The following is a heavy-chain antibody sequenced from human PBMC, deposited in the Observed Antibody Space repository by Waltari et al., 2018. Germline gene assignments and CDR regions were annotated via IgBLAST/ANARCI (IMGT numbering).Heavy chain of an antibody. CDR2: IYYSGST. V-gene: IGHV4-59*01. Sequence: QVQLQESGPGLVKPSETLSLTCTVSGGSISDYFWSWIRQPPGKGLEWIGYIYYSGSTNYNPSLKSRVTISIDTSKNQFSLKLTSVTAADTAVYYCASYQAASTTDLQYNWFDPWGQGTLVTVSS. J-gene: IGHJ5*02. CDR3: ASYQAASTTDLQYNWFDP. D-gene: IGHD1-26*01. CDR1: GGSISDYF.